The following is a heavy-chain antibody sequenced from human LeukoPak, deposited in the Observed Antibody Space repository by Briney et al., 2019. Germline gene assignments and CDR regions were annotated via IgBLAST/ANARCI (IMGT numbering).Heavy chain of an antibody. V-gene: IGHV1-69*05. CDR2: IIPIFGTA. CDR1: GGTFSSYA. CDR3: ARGGDLLGYCSSTSCYGGGYYYYGMDV. D-gene: IGHD2-2*01. Sequence: ASVKVSCKASGGTFSSYAISWVRQAPGQGLEWMGGIIPIFGTANYAQKFQGRVTITTDESTSTAYMELSSLRSEDTAVYYCARGGDLLGYCSSTSCYGGGYYYYGMDVWGQGTTVTVSS. J-gene: IGHJ6*02.